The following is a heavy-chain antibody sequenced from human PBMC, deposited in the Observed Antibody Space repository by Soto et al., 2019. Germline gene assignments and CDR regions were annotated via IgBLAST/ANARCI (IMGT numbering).Heavy chain of an antibody. D-gene: IGHD3-3*01. CDR2: IYPGDSDT. Sequence: HGESLXISCKGSGYXFTSYWIGWVRQMPGKGLEWMGIIYPGDSDTRYSPSFQGQVTISADKSISTAYLQWSSLKASDTAMYYCARHLRFSGWFDPWGQGTLVTVSS. V-gene: IGHV5-51*01. CDR1: GYXFTSYW. J-gene: IGHJ5*02. CDR3: ARHLRFSGWFDP.